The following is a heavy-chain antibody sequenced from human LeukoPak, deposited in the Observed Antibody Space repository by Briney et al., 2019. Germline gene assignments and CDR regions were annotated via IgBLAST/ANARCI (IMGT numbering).Heavy chain of an antibody. J-gene: IGHJ3*02. CDR1: GVSFTFTSHA. V-gene: IGHV1-69*05. D-gene: IGHD2/OR15-2a*01. Sequence: GASVKVSCKASGVSFTFTSHAITWVRQAPGQGLEWMGGFIPIFGAATYAQRFQGRVTITTDESTRTVYMELSRLRSEDSAMFYCGGFFYEETNASFKIWAQGKKAPV. CDR3: GGFFYEETNASFKI. CDR2: FIPIFGAA.